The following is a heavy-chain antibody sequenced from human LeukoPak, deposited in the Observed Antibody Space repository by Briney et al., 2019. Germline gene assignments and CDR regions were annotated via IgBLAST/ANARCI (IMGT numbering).Heavy chain of an antibody. CDR2: IRGSGVST. CDR1: GFTFKNYE. D-gene: IGHD3-10*01. Sequence: GGSLRLSCEASGFTFKNYEMTWVRQAPGKGLEWVSGIRGSGVSTSYADSVKGRFTISRDNSKNILYLFMNNLRAEDTAVYYCALLGGKLLWRIDYWGQGTRVTVSS. CDR3: ALLGGKLLWRIDY. J-gene: IGHJ4*02. V-gene: IGHV3-23*01.